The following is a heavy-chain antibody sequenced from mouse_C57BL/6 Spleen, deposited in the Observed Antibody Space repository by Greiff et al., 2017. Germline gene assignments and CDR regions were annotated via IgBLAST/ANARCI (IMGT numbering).Heavy chain of an antibody. CDR2: IYPGSGNT. J-gene: IGHJ4*01. V-gene: IGHV1-76*01. CDR3: ARRRTVVGGLDY. CDR1: GYTFTDYY. Sequence: VQLQQSGAELVRPGASVKLSCKASGYTFTDYYINWVKQRPGQGLEWIARIYPGSGNTYYNEKFKGKATLTAEKSSSTAYMQLSSLTSEDSAVYFCARRRTVVGGLDYWGQGTSVTVSS. D-gene: IGHD1-1*01.